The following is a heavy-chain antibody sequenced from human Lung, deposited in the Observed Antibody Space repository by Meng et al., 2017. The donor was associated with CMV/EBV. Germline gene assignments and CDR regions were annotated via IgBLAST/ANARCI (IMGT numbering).Heavy chain of an antibody. J-gene: IGHJ4*02. CDR1: GFIFSDPR. CDR3: TRDGGSYDFADY. D-gene: IGHD1-26*01. Sequence: WGSXRLXCAASGFIFSDPRMDWIRQAPGTGLEWVARIRHKAAGYNTEYAASVRGRFTVSRDDSKNSVYLQMSSLRTEDTAVYHCTRDGGSYDFADYWGQGXLVTVSS. V-gene: IGHV3-72*01. CDR2: IRHKAAGYNT.